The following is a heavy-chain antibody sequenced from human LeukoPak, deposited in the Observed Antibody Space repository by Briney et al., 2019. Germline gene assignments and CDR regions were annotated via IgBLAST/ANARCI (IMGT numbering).Heavy chain of an antibody. CDR2: ISSDSSYI. D-gene: IGHD4-17*01. V-gene: IGHV3-21*01. CDR1: GFNFNTYT. CDR3: VRGSYGAYDY. J-gene: IGHJ4*02. Sequence: GGSLRLSCAASGFNFNTYTMNWVRQAPGKGLEWVSSISSDSSYIYYADAVHGRFTVSRDNAKYSLYLQMNSLRAEDTAVYYCVRGSYGAYDYWGQGSLITVSS.